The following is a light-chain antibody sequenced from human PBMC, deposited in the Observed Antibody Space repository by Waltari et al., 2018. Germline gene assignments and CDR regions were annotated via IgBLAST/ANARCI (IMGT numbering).Light chain of an antibody. CDR2: RES. J-gene: IGKJ1*01. CDR3: QQYNSSPWT. CDR1: QNVSTC. V-gene: IGKV1-5*03. Sequence: DIQMTQSPSTLSASVGDRVTITCRASQNVSTCFAWYQQKPGKAPKLLIYRESSLESGVPSRFSGSGSGTEFTLTISSLQPDDFAIYYCQQYNSSPWTFGQGTKVEIK.